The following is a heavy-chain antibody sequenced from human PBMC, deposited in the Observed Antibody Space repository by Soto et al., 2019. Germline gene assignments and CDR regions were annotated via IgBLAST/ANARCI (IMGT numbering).Heavy chain of an antibody. CDR3: ARGVGSGSYYNQYNWFDP. V-gene: IGHV1-18*01. D-gene: IGHD3-10*01. CDR1: GYTFTNYG. J-gene: IGHJ5*02. CDR2: INVYNGNT. Sequence: QVQLVQSGGEVKKPGASVKVSCKASGYTFTNYGISWVRQAPGQGLEWMGWINVYNGNTKYAQKVQGRVTMTTDTSTSTAYMELRSRRSDDTAGYYCARGVGSGSYYNQYNWFDPWGQGTLVTVSS.